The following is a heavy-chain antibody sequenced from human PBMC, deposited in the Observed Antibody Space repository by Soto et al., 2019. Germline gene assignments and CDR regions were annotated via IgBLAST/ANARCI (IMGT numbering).Heavy chain of an antibody. D-gene: IGHD5-18*01. CDR2: ISYDGSNK. Sequence: GGSLRLSCAASGFTFSSYAMHWVRQAPGKGLEWVAVISYDGSNKYYADSVKGRFTISRDNSKNTLYLQMNSLRAEDTAVYYCARETAMVFFFDYWGQGTLVTVS. CDR3: ARETAMVFFFDY. CDR1: GFTFSSYA. J-gene: IGHJ4*02. V-gene: IGHV3-30-3*01.